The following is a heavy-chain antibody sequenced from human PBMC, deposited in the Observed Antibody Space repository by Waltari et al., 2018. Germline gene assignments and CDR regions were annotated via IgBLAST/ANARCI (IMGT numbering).Heavy chain of an antibody. V-gene: IGHV4-39*01. CDR2: IYYSGST. Sequence: QLQLQESGPGLVKPSETLSLTCTVSGGSISRSSYYWGWIRQPPGKGLEWIGIIYYSGSTYYNPSLKSRVTISVDTSKNQFSLKLSSVTAADTAVYYCARQANYYDSSGYPLIDYWGQGTLVTVSS. D-gene: IGHD3-22*01. CDR3: ARQANYYDSSGYPLIDY. CDR1: GGSISRSSYY. J-gene: IGHJ4*02.